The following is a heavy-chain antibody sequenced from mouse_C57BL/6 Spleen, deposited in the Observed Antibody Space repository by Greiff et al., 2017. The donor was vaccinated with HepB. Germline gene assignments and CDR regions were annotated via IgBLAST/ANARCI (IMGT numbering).Heavy chain of an antibody. J-gene: IGHJ3*01. CDR2: IDPENGDT. D-gene: IGHD3-2*02. CDR3: TTDSSGYLFFAY. Sequence: VQLQQSGAELVRPGASVKLSCTASGFNIKDDYMHWVKQRPEQGLEWIGWIDPENGDTEYASKFQGKATITADTSSNTAYLQLSSLTSEDTAVYYCTTDSSGYLFFAYWGQGTLVTVSA. CDR1: GFNIKDDY. V-gene: IGHV14-4*01.